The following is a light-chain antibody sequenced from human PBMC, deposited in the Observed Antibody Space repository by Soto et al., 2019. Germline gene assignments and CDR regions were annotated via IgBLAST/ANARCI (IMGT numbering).Light chain of an antibody. V-gene: IGKV3-15*01. CDR2: GAS. J-gene: IGKJ1*01. CDR1: QSVSSN. Sequence: EIVMTQSPATLSVSPGERATLSCRASQSVSSNLAWYQQKPGQAPRLLIYGASTRATGIPARFSGSGSGTEFPLTISSLQSEDFAVYYSQQYNNWPQTFGQGTKVEIK. CDR3: QQYNNWPQT.